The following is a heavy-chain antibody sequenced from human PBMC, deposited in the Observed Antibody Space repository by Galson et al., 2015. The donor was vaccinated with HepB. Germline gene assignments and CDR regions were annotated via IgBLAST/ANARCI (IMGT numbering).Heavy chain of an antibody. CDR3: AKDWDYSNEPGYYYYGMDV. CDR1: GFTFSSFA. D-gene: IGHD6-13*01. V-gene: IGHV3-33*06. Sequence: SLRLSCAASGFTFSSFAMHWVRQPPGKGLEWVALLWYDGRNKHYADSVKGRFTISRDNSKNTLYLQMNSLRAEDTAVYYCAKDWDYSNEPGYYYYGMDVWGQGTTVTVTS. CDR2: LWYDGRNK. J-gene: IGHJ6*02.